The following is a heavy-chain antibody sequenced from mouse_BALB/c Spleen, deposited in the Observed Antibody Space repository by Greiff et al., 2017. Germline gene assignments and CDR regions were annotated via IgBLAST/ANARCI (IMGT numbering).Heavy chain of an antibody. D-gene: IGHD1-1*01. CDR2: IYPGGGYT. J-gene: IGHJ1*01. CDR1: GYTFTNYW. V-gene: IGHV1-63*02. CDR3: ARFYYGSSYWYFDV. Sequence: VMLVESGAELVRPGTSVKISCKASGYTFTNYWLGWVKQRPGHGLEWIGDIYPGGGYTNYNEKFKGKATLTADTSSSTAYMQLSSLTSEDSAVYFCARFYYGSSYWYFDVWGAGTTVTVSS.